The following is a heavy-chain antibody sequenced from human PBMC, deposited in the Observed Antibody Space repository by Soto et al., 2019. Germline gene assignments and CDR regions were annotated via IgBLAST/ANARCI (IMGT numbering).Heavy chain of an antibody. V-gene: IGHV4-31*03. J-gene: IGHJ4*01. CDR2: ISNSGCS. CDR3: ASRVPLRSSLGVFDY. D-gene: IGHD3-10*01. CDR1: AVSISNDGYF. Sequence: QVQLQESGPGLVEPSQTLSLPCTVSAVSISNDGYFWTWIRQRPGKGPEWIGYISNSGCSFSNPALRSRLAFSIDTSKKEFSLKLTSTTAAETAIYYCASRVPLRSSLGVFDYWGHGTLVTVSS.